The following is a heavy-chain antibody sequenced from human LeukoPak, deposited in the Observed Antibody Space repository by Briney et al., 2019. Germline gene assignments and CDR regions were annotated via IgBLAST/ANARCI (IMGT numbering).Heavy chain of an antibody. V-gene: IGHV3-64D*09. CDR3: VKDLYYYGSGSYYNEDY. J-gene: IGHJ4*02. CDR1: GFTFSSYA. CDR2: ISSNGGST. Sequence: GGSLRLSCSASGFTFSSYAMHWVRQAPGKGLEYVSAISSNGGSTYYADSVKGRCTISRDNSKNTLYLQMSSLRAEDTAVYYCVKDLYYYGSGSYYNEDYWGQGTLVTVSS. D-gene: IGHD3-10*01.